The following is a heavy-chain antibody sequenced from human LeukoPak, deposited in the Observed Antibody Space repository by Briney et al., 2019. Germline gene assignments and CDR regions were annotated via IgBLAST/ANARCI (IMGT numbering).Heavy chain of an antibody. J-gene: IGHJ4*02. Sequence: SETLSLTCTVSGGPISEFHLTWIRQPAGKGLEWIGRVTPSGITTYNPSLKSRVTMSVDTSKDQFSLKLSSVTAADTAVYHCARGGRSGSADYWGKGTLVTVSS. V-gene: IGHV4-4*07. D-gene: IGHD3-22*01. CDR1: GGPISEFH. CDR3: ARGGRSGSADY. CDR2: VTPSGIT.